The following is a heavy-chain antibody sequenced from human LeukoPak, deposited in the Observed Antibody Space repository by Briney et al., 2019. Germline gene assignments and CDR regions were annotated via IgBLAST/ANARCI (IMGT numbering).Heavy chain of an antibody. CDR2: IYTSGST. Sequence: SQTLSLTCTVSGGSISSGSYYWSGIRQPARKGLEWIGRIYTSGSTNYNPSLKSRVTISVDTSKNQFSLKLSSVTAADTAVYYCAREIYPATFDYWGQGTLVTVSS. D-gene: IGHD2-15*01. CDR1: GGSISSGSYY. CDR3: AREIYPATFDY. J-gene: IGHJ4*02. V-gene: IGHV4-61*02.